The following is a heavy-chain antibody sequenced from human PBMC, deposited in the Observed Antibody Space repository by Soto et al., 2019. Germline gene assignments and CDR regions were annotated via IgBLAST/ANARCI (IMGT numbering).Heavy chain of an antibody. CDR1: GFTFDDYA. V-gene: IGHV3-9*01. CDR2: ISWNSGSI. CDR3: AKDGGP. J-gene: IGHJ5*02. Sequence: EVQLVESGGGLVQPGRSLRLSCAASGFTFDDYAMHWVRQAPGKGLEWVSGISWNSGSIGYADSVKGRFTISRDNAKNSLYLQTNSLRAEDTALYYCAKDGGPWGQGTLVTVSS. D-gene: IGHD3-16*01.